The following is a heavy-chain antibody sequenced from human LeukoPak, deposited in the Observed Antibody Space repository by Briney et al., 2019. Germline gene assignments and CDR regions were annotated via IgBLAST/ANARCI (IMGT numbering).Heavy chain of an antibody. Sequence: ASVKVSCKASGYTLTSYDINWVRQATGQGLEWMGWMNPNSGNTGYAQKFQGRVTMTRNTSISTAYMELSSLRSEDTAVYYCARGGPGSGLGYYYYGMDVWGQGTTVTVSS. J-gene: IGHJ6*02. CDR1: GYTLTSYD. CDR3: ARGGPGSGLGYYYYGMDV. CDR2: MNPNSGNT. D-gene: IGHD2-15*01. V-gene: IGHV1-8*01.